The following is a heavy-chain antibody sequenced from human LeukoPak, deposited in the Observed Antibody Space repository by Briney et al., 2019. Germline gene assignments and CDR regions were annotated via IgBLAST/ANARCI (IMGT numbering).Heavy chain of an antibody. CDR3: ARVMTTGTVDY. V-gene: IGHV3-30-3*01. Sequence: GGSLRLSCAASGFTFSSYAMHWVRQAPGKGLEWVAVISYDGSNKYYADSVKGRFTTSRDNSKNTLYLQMNSLRAEDTAVYYCARVMTTGTVDYWGQGTLVTVSS. J-gene: IGHJ4*02. CDR1: GFTFSSYA. CDR2: ISYDGSNK. D-gene: IGHD1-1*01.